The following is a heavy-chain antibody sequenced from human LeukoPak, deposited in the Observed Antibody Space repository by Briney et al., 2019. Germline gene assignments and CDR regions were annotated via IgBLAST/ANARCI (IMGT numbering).Heavy chain of an antibody. V-gene: IGHV3-23*01. Sequence: QPGGSLRLSCAASGFTFSSFAMNWVRQAPGKGLEWVSSVSDSDENTYYADSVKGRFTISRDNSRNTLFLQMDTLRAEDTAVYYCAKARSLGVTAAINYWGQGILVTVSS. J-gene: IGHJ4*02. CDR1: GFTFSSFA. D-gene: IGHD2-2*02. CDR2: VSDSDENT. CDR3: AKARSLGVTAAINY.